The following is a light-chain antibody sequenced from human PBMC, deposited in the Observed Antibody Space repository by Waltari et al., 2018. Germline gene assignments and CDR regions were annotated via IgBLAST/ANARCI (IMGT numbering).Light chain of an antibody. J-gene: IGLJ3*02. CDR3: MIWHSSAWV. CDR1: SGINVGTYR. Sequence: QAVLTQPASLSASPGASASPTFTLRSGINVGTYRIYWYQQQPGSPPQYLLRYKSDSDKQQGSGVPSRFSGSKDASANAGILLISGLQSEDEADYYCMIWHSSAWVFGGGTKLTVL. CDR2: YKSDSDK. V-gene: IGLV5-45*01.